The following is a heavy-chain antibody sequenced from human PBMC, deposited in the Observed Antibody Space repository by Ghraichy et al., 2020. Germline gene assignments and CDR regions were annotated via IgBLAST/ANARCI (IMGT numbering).Heavy chain of an antibody. CDR1: GESFTGYY. Sequence: SETLSLTCAVSGESFTGYYWTWIRQPPGKGLEWIGKIDHSGVTSYNPALKSRVTISIDTSKKQFSLNLTFVTAADTAFYYCARGSSLYYYYMDVWGRGTTVTVSS. V-gene: IGHV4-34*01. D-gene: IGHD3-22*01. J-gene: IGHJ6*03. CDR3: ARGSSLYYYYMDV. CDR2: IDHSGVT.